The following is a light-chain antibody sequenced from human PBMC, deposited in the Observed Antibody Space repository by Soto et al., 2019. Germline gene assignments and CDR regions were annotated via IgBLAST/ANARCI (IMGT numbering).Light chain of an antibody. J-gene: IGKJ2*03. CDR2: DAS. CDR3: QQYAYSPPHS. CDR1: QSLGTDY. V-gene: IGKV3-20*01. Sequence: DMVLTQSPGTLSLSPGERATLSCRASQSLGTDYLAWYQQKPGQAPRLLIYDASRRATGIPVRFSGSGSGADFTLTISTLEPEDFAVYYCQQYAYSPPHSFGQGTKVDIK.